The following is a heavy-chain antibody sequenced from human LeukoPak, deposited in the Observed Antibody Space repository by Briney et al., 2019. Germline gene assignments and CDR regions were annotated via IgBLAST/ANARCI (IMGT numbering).Heavy chain of an antibody. D-gene: IGHD3-10*01. CDR3: ARPQNYYGPGSHMGGFDY. CDR2: IYPGDSDT. J-gene: IGHJ4*02. Sequence: GESLKISCKGSGYSFTSYWIGWVRQMPGKGLEWMGIIYPGDSDTRYSPSFQGQVTISADKTISTAYLQWSSLKASDTAMYYCARPQNYYGPGSHMGGFDYWGQGTLVTVSS. CDR1: GYSFTSYW. V-gene: IGHV5-51*01.